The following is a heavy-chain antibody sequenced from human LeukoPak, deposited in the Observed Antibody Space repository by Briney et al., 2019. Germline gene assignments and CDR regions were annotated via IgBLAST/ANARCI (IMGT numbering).Heavy chain of an antibody. CDR3: ARAFH. CDR1: GFTFRNYY. V-gene: IGHV3-11*04. D-gene: IGHD2/OR15-2a*01. J-gene: IGHJ4*02. CDR2: ISSSGDDT. Sequence: GGSLRLSCVVWGFTFRNYYMRWVRQAPGKGLEWVSYISSSGDDTDYADPVKGRFTISRDNAKNSVYLQMTSLRVEDTAMYYCARAFHWGQGTLVTVST.